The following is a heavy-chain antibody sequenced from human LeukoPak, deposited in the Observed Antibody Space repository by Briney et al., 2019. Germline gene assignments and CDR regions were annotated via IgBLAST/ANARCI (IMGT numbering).Heavy chain of an antibody. D-gene: IGHD5-12*01. CDR2: VSSRGST. CDR3: AGEERYSGYDLDY. V-gene: IGHV4-61*02. CDR1: GDSINSSPNY. J-gene: IGHJ4*02. Sequence: SQTLSLTCSVSGDSINSSPNYWSWIRQPAGKGLEYIGRVSSRGSTNYNPSLKSRVTISVDTSKNQFSLKLTSVTAADTAVYYCAGEERYSGYDLDYWGQGILVTVSS.